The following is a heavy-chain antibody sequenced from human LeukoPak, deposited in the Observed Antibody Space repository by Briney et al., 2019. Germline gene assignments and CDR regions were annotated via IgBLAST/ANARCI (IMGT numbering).Heavy chain of an antibody. CDR2: IYTSGST. Sequence: SETLSLTCAVSGGSISSGSYYWSWIRQPAGKGLEWIGRIYTSGSTNYNPSLKSRVTISVDTSKNQFSLKLSSVTAADTAVYYCARDSSSWYGGAFDIWGQGTMVTVSS. J-gene: IGHJ3*02. V-gene: IGHV4-61*02. D-gene: IGHD6-13*01. CDR1: GGSISSGSYY. CDR3: ARDSSSWYGGAFDI.